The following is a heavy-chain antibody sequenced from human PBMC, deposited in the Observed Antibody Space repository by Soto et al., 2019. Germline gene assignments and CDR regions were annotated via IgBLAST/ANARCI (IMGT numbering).Heavy chain of an antibody. Sequence: QVQLVQSGAEVKKPGSSVKVSCKASGGTFSSYTISWVRQAPGQGLEWMGRIIPILGIANYAQKFQGRVTITADKSTSTAYMGLSSLRSEDTAVYYCARDRGSSWYSDYGMDVWGQGTTVTVSS. CDR3: ARDRGSSWYSDYGMDV. V-gene: IGHV1-69*08. CDR1: GGTFSSYT. J-gene: IGHJ6*02. CDR2: IIPILGIA. D-gene: IGHD6-13*01.